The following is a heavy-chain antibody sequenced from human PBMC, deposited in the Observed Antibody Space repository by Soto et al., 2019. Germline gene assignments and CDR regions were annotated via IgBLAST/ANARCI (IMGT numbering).Heavy chain of an antibody. CDR2: INAGNGNT. J-gene: IGHJ6*02. V-gene: IGHV1-3*01. Sequence: ASVKVSCKASGYTCTSYGIHWVRQAPGQRLEWTGWINAGNGNTKYSEKFQGRVTITRDTSASTAYLELSSLRSEDTAVYYCARDPNDSSAYYHHYYYGIDVWGQGTTVTVSS. CDR3: ARDPNDSSAYYHHYYYGIDV. CDR1: GYTCTSYG. D-gene: IGHD3-22*01.